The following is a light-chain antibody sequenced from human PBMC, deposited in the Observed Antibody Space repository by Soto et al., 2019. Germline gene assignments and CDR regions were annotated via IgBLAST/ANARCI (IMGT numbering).Light chain of an antibody. CDR2: GAS. J-gene: IGKJ1*01. CDR3: QQYGSSPTWT. Sequence: TQSPSSLSASVGDRVTITCRASQSVSSSYLAWYQQKPGQAPRLLIYGASSRATGIPDRFSGSGSGTDFTLTISRLEPEDFAVYYCQQYGSSPTWTFGPGTKVDIK. CDR1: QSVSSSY. V-gene: IGKV3-20*01.